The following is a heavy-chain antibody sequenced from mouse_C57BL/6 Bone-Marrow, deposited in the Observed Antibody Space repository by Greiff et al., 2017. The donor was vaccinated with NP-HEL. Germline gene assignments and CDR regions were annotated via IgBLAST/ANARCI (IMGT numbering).Heavy chain of an antibody. CDR2: IHPNSGST. CDR3: ARSGGWLLPFDY. V-gene: IGHV1-64*01. D-gene: IGHD2-3*01. CDR1: GYTFTSYW. J-gene: IGHJ2*01. Sequence: QVHVKQPGAELVKPGASVKLSCKASGYTFTSYWMHWVKQRPGQGLEWIGMIHPNSGSTNYNEKFKSKATLTVDKSSSTAYMQLSSLTSEDSAVYYCARSGGWLLPFDYWGQGTTLTVSS.